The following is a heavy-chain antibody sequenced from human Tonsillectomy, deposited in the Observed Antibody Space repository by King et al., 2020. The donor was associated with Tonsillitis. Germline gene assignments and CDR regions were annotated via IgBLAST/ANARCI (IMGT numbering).Heavy chain of an antibody. CDR1: GFTFSSYA. CDR3: ARAGDPTTGREYYFDY. Sequence: VQLVESGGGVVQPGRSLRLSCAASGFTFSSYAMHWVRQAPGKGLEWVAVISYDGSNKYYADSVKGRFTISRDNSKNTLYLQMYSLRAEDTAVYYCARAGDPTTGREYYFDYWGQGTLVTVSS. D-gene: IGHD3-16*01. V-gene: IGHV3-30*04. CDR2: ISYDGSNK. J-gene: IGHJ4*02.